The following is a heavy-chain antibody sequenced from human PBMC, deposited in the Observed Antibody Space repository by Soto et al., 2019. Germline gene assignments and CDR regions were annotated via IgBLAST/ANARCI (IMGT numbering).Heavy chain of an antibody. Sequence: QVQLVQSGAEVKEPGSSVKVSCKTSGGSFSMYAISWVRQAPGQGLEWLGGVVPLFGTPNYAQKFLDRVTITADDSQSTVCMELSSLKSDDTAVYFCARGVDVMAKYEPWGQGSLVTVSS. J-gene: IGHJ5*02. CDR2: VVPLFGTP. D-gene: IGHD5-12*01. CDR3: ARGVDVMAKYEP. V-gene: IGHV1-69*01. CDR1: GGSFSMYA.